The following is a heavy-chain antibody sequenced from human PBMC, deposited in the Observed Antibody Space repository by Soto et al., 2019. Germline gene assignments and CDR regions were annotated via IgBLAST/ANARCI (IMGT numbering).Heavy chain of an antibody. Sequence: VQLVESGGGLVQPGGSLRLSCAASGFTFSSYGMHWVRQAPGKGLEWVAVIWYDGSNKYYADSVKGRFTISRDNSKNTLYLQMNSLRAEDTAVYYCARDCMVRGVRGMDVWGQGTTVTVSS. J-gene: IGHJ6*02. CDR3: ARDCMVRGVRGMDV. CDR1: GFTFSSYG. CDR2: IWYDGSNK. D-gene: IGHD3-10*01. V-gene: IGHV3-33*08.